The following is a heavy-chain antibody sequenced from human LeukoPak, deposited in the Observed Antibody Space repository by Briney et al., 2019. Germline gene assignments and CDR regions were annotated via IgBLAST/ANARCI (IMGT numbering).Heavy chain of an antibody. D-gene: IGHD4-17*01. V-gene: IGHV5-51*01. J-gene: IGHJ3*02. Sequence: GESLKISCKGSGYSFTSYWIGWVRQMPGKGLEWMGIIYPGDSDTRYSPSFQGQVTISADKSISTAYLQWSSLKASDTAMYYCARLEVTTYSDAFDIWAKGQWSPSLQ. CDR3: ARLEVTTYSDAFDI. CDR2: IYPGDSDT. CDR1: GYSFTSYW.